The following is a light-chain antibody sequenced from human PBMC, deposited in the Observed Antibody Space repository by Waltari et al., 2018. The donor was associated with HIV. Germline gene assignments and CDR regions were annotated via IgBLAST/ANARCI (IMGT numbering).Light chain of an antibody. CDR1: TRDFGRINS. Sequence: QSALTPPASVSGSPGQSVPTSCTGTTRDFGRINSVSWYQQHPGNVPKVIIYEVTSRPSGVPHRFSGSRSGNTASLTISGLQAEDEAVYYCSTHTTSDTLIFGGGTKLTVL. CDR2: EVT. CDR3: STHTTSDTLI. V-gene: IGLV2-14*03. J-gene: IGLJ2*01.